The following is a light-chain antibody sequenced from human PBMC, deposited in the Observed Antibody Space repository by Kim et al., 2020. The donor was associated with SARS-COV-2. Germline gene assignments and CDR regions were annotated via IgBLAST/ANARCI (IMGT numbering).Light chain of an antibody. Sequence: QPVLTQPSSLSASPGASASLTCTLRSGINVGTYRIYWYQQKPGSPPQYLLRYKSDSDKQQGSGVPSRFPGSKDASANAGILLISGLQSEDEADYYCMIWHSSAWVFGGGTQLTVL. CDR2: YKSDSDK. CDR1: SGINVGTYR. V-gene: IGLV5-45*03. CDR3: MIWHSSAWV. J-gene: IGLJ3*02.